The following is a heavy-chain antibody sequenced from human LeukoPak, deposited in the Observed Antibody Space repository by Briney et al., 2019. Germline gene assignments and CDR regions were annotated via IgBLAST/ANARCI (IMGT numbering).Heavy chain of an antibody. D-gene: IGHD4-11*01. CDR3: ARNTYRRRWFDP. CDR2: IDWDDDK. V-gene: IGHV2-70*18. CDR1: GGSISSGDYY. Sequence: QTLSLTCTVSGGSISSGDYYWSWIRQPPGKALEWLALIDWDDDKYYSTSLKTRLTISKDTSKNQVVLTMTNMDPVDTATYYCARNTYRRRWFDPWGQGTLVTVSS. J-gene: IGHJ5*02.